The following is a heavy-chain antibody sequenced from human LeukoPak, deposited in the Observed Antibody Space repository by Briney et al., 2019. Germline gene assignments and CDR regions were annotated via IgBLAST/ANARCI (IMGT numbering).Heavy chain of an antibody. D-gene: IGHD6-19*01. CDR1: GGTFSSYA. CDR2: IIPIFGTA. J-gene: IGHJ4*02. CDR3: ARGRYSSGHTWVY. V-gene: IGHV1-69*05. Sequence: ASVKVSCKASGGTFSSYAISWVRQAPGQGLGWMGGIIPIFGTANYAQKFQGRVTITTDESTSTAYMELSSLRSEDTAVYYCARGRYSSGHTWVYWGQGTLVTVSS.